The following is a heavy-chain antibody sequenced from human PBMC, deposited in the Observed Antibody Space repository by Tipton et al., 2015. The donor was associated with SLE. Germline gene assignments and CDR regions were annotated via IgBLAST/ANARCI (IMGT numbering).Heavy chain of an antibody. D-gene: IGHD2-2*01. CDR3: ARDLKLSAALLGRPGMDV. CDR1: GFMISSDG. V-gene: IGHV3-30*03. Sequence: SLRLSCAASGFMISSDGIHWVRQAPGKGLEWVALITSDGSNKYYGDSVQGRLTISRDNSKNTVFLQMNSLRPEDTAVYYCARDLKLSAALLGRPGMDVWGQGTTVIVSS. CDR2: ITSDGSNK. J-gene: IGHJ6*02.